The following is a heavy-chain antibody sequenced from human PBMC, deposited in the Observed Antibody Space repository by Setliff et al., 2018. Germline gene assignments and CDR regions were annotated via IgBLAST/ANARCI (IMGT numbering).Heavy chain of an antibody. J-gene: IGHJ4*02. CDR2: IRYDGSNK. CDR3: AKAVYLWFGELSGYFDY. Sequence: GSLRLSCAVSGFTLSIYDMHWVRQAPGKGLEWVAFIRYDGSNKYYADSVKGRFTISRDNSKNTLYLQMNSLRTEDTAVYYCAKAVYLWFGELSGYFDYWGQGTLVTVSS. D-gene: IGHD3-10*01. V-gene: IGHV3-30*02. CDR1: GFTLSIYD.